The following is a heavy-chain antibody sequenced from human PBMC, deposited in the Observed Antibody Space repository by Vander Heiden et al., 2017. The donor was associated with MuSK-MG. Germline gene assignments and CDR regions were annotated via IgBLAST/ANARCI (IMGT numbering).Heavy chain of an antibody. CDR3: ARLRGYCSSTSCYASYYYYYYMDV. CDR2: IDPSDSYT. V-gene: IGHV5-10-1*03. CDR1: GYSFTSYW. D-gene: IGHD2-2*01. Sequence: EVQLVQSGAEVKKPGESLRISCKGSGYSFTSYWISWVRQMPGKGLEWMGRIDPSDSYTNYSPSFQGHVTISADKSISTAYLQWSSLKASDTAMYYCARLRGYCSSTSCYASYYYYYYMDVWGKGTTVTVSS. J-gene: IGHJ6*03.